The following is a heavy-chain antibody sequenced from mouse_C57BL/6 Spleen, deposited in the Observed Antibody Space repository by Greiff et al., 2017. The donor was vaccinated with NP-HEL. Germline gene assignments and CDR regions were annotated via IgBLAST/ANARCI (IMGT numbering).Heavy chain of an antibody. CDR2: IYPGDGDT. Sequence: ESGPELVKPGASVKISCKASGYAFSSSWMNWVKQRPGKGLEWIGRIYPGDGDTNYHGKFKGKATLTADKSSSPAYMQLSGLTSEDSAVYCCAREGITTVVARYYFDYWGQGATRTVAS. CDR1: GYAFSSSW. J-gene: IGHJ2*01. V-gene: IGHV1-82*01. D-gene: IGHD1-1*01. CDR3: AREGITTVVARYYFDY.